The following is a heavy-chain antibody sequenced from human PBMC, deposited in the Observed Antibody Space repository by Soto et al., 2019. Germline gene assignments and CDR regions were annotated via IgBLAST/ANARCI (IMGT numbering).Heavy chain of an antibody. CDR3: ERGSETGGGP. D-gene: IGHD3-16*01. V-gene: IGHV3-48*02. CDR1: KFTFSGYS. J-gene: IGHJ5*02. Sequence: EVQLVESGGGLVQPGGSLRLSCAASKFTFSGYSMNWVRQAPGKGLEWVSYVSSTSATIYYADSVKGRFTISRDDAKNSLYLQMNSLRDEDTAVYYCERGSETGGGPWGQGTLVTVSS. CDR2: VSSTSATI.